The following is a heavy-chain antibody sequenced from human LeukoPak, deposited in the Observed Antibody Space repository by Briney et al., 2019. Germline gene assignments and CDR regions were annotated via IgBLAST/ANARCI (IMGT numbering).Heavy chain of an antibody. V-gene: IGHV4-39*07. J-gene: IGHJ4*02. Sequence: SETLSLTCTVSGGSISSSSHYWGWIRHPPGKGLEWIGSMYYRGSTNYNPSLKSRVTMSVDTSKNQFSLNLSSVTAADTAVYYCARVFSVAGTFDYWGQGTLVTVSS. CDR2: MYYRGST. D-gene: IGHD6-19*01. CDR3: ARVFSVAGTFDY. CDR1: GGSISSSSHY.